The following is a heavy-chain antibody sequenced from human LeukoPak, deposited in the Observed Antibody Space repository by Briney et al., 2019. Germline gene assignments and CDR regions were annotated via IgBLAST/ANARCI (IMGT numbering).Heavy chain of an antibody. CDR1: GFTFSDYY. CDR3: ARNSYSLAAAGKSDY. Sequence: PGGSLRLSCAASGFTFSDYYMTWIRQAPGKGLEWLSYISGNSRHTDYADSVKGRLIISRDNAKNSLYLQMNGLRVEDTAVYYCARNSYSLAAAGKSDYWGQGTLVTVSS. CDR2: ISGNSRHT. D-gene: IGHD6-13*01. J-gene: IGHJ4*02. V-gene: IGHV3-11*06.